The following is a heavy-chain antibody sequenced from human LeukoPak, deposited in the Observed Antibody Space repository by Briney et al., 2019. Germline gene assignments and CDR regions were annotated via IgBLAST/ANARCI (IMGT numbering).Heavy chain of an antibody. CDR3: ATSGMVRGVITDTRDAFDI. CDR2: FDPEDGET. V-gene: IGHV1-24*01. CDR1: GYTLTELS. J-gene: IGHJ3*02. D-gene: IGHD3-10*01. Sequence: GASVKVSCKVSGYTLTELSMHWVRQAPGKGLEWMGGFDPEDGETIYAQKFQGRVTMTEDTSTDTAYMELSSLRSEDTAVYYCATSGMVRGVITDTRDAFDIWGQGTMVTVSS.